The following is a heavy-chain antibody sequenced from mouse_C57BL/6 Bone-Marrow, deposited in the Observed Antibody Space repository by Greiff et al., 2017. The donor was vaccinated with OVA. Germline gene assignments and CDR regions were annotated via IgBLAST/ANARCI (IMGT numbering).Heavy chain of an antibody. CDR1: GFTFSSYA. Sequence: EVQLQESGGGLVKPGGSLKLSCAASGFTFSSYAMSWVRQTPEKRLEWVATISGGGSYTYYPDNVKGRVTISRDNAKNNLYLQMSHLKSEDTAMYYCATYYSNYEGFAYWGQGTLVTVSA. D-gene: IGHD2-5*01. CDR2: ISGGGSYT. CDR3: ATYYSNYEGFAY. J-gene: IGHJ3*01. V-gene: IGHV5-4*01.